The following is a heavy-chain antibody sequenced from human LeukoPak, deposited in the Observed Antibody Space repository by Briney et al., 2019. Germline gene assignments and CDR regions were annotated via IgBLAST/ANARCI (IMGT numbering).Heavy chain of an antibody. CDR2: IYSGGST. D-gene: IGHD2-15*01. J-gene: IGHJ6*03. Sequence: GGSLRLSCAASGFTVSSNYMGWVRQAPGKGLEWVSVIYSGGSTYYADSVKGRFTISRDNSKNTLYLQMNSLRAEDTAVYYCARQAATRYYYYYMDVWGKGTTVTVSS. CDR3: ARQAATRYYYYYMDV. V-gene: IGHV3-53*01. CDR1: GFTVSSNY.